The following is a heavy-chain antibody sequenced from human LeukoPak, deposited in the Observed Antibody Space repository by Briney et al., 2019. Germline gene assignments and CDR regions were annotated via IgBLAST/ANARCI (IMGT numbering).Heavy chain of an antibody. CDR3: ARVFDSSGNPNTNFDY. V-gene: IGHV5-51*01. D-gene: IGHD3-22*01. CDR2: IYPGDSDT. CDR1: GYSFTSYW. Sequence: GESLKISCKGSGYSFTSYWIGWVRQMPGKGLEWMGIIYPGDSDTRYSPSFQGQVTISADKSISTAYLQWSSLKASGTAMYYCARVFDSSGNPNTNFDYWGQGTLVTVSS. J-gene: IGHJ4*02.